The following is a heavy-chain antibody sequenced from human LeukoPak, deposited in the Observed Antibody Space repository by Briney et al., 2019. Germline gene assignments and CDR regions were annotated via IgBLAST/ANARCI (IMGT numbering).Heavy chain of an antibody. V-gene: IGHV5-51*01. CDR2: IYPGDSDT. CDR3: ARLPNDILTPGWFDP. Sequence: GESLKISCKGFGYSFTSYWIGWVRQMPGKGLECMGIIYPGDSDTRYSPSFQGQVTISADKSISTAYLQWSSLKASDTAMYYCARLPNDILTPGWFDPWGQGTLVTVSS. CDR1: GYSFTSYW. D-gene: IGHD3-9*01. J-gene: IGHJ5*02.